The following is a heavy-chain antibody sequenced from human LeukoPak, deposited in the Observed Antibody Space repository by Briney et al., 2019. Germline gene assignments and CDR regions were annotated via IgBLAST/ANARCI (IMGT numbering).Heavy chain of an antibody. D-gene: IGHD3-16*01. Sequence: GGSLRLFCAASGFTFRNYWMSWVRQAPRKGLEWVAIINEDGDTKYYVDSLKGRFTISRDNAKNSLYLQMSNLRAEDTAVYYCARDYWRSLEYWGQGTLVTVSS. CDR1: GFTFRNYW. J-gene: IGHJ4*02. CDR3: ARDYWRSLEY. V-gene: IGHV3-7*03. CDR2: INEDGDTK.